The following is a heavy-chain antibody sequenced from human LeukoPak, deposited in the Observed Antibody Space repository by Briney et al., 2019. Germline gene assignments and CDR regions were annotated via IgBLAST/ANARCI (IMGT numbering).Heavy chain of an antibody. CDR2: VNPNSGGT. V-gene: IGHV1-2*02. CDR1: GYTFTSYD. Sequence: ASVKVSCKASGYTFTSYDINWVRQAPGQGLEWMGWVNPNSGGTNYAQKFQGRVTMTRDTSISTAYMDLSRLRSDDTAVYYCARGSIVGATFDYFDYWGQGTLVTVSS. D-gene: IGHD1-26*01. J-gene: IGHJ4*02. CDR3: ARGSIVGATFDYFDY.